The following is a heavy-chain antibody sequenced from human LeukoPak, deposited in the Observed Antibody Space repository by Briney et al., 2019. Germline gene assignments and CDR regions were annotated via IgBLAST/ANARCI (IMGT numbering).Heavy chain of an antibody. CDR3: ARENNYGYDY. CDR1: GFSLSTSGMY. Sequence: SGPTLVNPTRTLTQTCTCSGFSLSTSGMYVSWIRQPPGKALEWLARIDWDDAKYYSTSLKTRLTISKDTSKNQVVLTMTNMDPVDTATYYCARENNYGYDYWGQGTLVTVSS. CDR2: IDWDDAK. V-gene: IGHV2-70*11. D-gene: IGHD5-18*01. J-gene: IGHJ4*02.